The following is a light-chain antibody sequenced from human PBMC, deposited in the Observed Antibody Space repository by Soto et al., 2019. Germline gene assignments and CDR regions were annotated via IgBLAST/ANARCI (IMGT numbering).Light chain of an antibody. V-gene: IGKV3-15*01. CDR1: QSFSSN. Sequence: IVMKKSPANPYVYPGERATLSCRASQSFSSNLAWYQQRPGQAPRLLIYGASTRDTGVPARFSGMWSWTECTLPLSRLQSEDVEVDFGQKYNNWPRTVGQ. J-gene: IGKJ1*01. CDR2: GAS. CDR3: QKYNNWPRT.